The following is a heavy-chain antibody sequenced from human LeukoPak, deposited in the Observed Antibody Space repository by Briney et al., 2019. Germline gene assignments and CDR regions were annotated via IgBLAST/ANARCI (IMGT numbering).Heavy chain of an antibody. V-gene: IGHV3-33*03. CDR1: GFTFSNYG. D-gene: IGHD6-13*01. CDR3: AKVRQFTAATGTGLDY. Sequence: GRSLGLSCAASGFTFSNYGMHWVRQTPGKGLDWVAVIWHDGSIKYYADSVRGRFTISRDNSMNTVYLQMNSLRVEDTAVYYCAKVRQFTAATGTGLDYWGQGTLVTVSS. J-gene: IGHJ4*02. CDR2: IWHDGSIK.